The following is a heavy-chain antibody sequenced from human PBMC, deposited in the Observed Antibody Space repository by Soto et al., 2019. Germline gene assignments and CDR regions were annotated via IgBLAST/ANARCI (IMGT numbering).Heavy chain of an antibody. Sequence: SVKVSCKASGGTFSSYAISWVRQAPGQGLEWMGGIIPIFGTANYAQKFQGRVTITADKSTSTAYMELSSLRSEDTAVYSCARKLHSLQMAPYYYYYGMDVWGQGTTVTVSS. CDR1: GGTFSSYA. D-gene: IGHD1-7*01. CDR3: ARKLHSLQMAPYYYYYGMDV. J-gene: IGHJ6*02. CDR2: IIPIFGTA. V-gene: IGHV1-69*06.